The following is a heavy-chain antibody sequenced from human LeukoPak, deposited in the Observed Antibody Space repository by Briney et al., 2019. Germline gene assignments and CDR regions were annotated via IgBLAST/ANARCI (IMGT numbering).Heavy chain of an antibody. Sequence: SETLSLTCTVSGGSISSSSYYWGWIRQPPEKGLEWIGSIYYSGSTYYNPSLKSRVTISVDTSKNQFSLKLSSVTAADTAVYYCARVESKGSSSGSHWGQGTLVTVSS. J-gene: IGHJ4*02. CDR2: IYYSGST. CDR3: ARVESKGSSSGSH. CDR1: GGSISSSSYY. V-gene: IGHV4-39*07. D-gene: IGHD6-6*01.